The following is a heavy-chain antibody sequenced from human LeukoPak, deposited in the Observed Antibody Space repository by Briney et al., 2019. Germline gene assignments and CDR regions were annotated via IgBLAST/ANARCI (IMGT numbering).Heavy chain of an antibody. CDR3: AKDRMLEMTTVVTFLDY. J-gene: IGHJ4*02. CDR1: GFTFSSYG. CDR2: ISYDGSKK. V-gene: IGHV3-30*18. Sequence: GGSLRLSCAASGFTFSSYGMHWVRQAPGKGLEWVAVISYDGSKKYYADSVKGRFTISRDNSKNTLYLQMNSLRAEDTAVYYCAKDRMLEMTTVVTFLDYWGQGTLVTVSS. D-gene: IGHD4-23*01.